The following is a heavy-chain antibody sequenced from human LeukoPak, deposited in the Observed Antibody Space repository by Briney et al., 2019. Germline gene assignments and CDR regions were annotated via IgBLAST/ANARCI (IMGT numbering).Heavy chain of an antibody. CDR1: GGSFSGYY. CDR2: INHSGST. D-gene: IGHD1-26*01. CDR3: ARACGSY. J-gene: IGHJ4*02. V-gene: IGHV4-34*01. Sequence: TSETLSLTCAVYGGSFSGYYWSWIRQPPGKGLEWIGEINHSGSTNYNPSLKSRVTISVDTSKNQFSLKLSSVTAADTAVYYCARACGSYWGQGTLVTVSS.